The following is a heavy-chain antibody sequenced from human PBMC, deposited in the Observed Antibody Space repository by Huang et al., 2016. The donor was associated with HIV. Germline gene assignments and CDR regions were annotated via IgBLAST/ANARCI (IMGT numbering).Heavy chain of an antibody. D-gene: IGHD3-10*01. J-gene: IGHJ4*02. CDR3: ARALLLFGLGSPLDF. V-gene: IGHV1-46*01. CDR2: INPSGAST. CDR1: GYTFTTSH. Sequence: QVQLVQSGAEVKKPGASLKISCKASGYTFTTSHMHWVRQAPGHGIEWMGMINPSGASTRYAQTFQGRVTMTSDTSTSTVYMELSSLTPEDTAVYYCARALLLFGLGSPLDFWGQGSLVTVSS.